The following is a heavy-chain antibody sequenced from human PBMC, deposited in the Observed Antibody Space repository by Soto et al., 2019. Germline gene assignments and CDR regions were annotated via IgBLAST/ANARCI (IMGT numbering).Heavy chain of an antibody. Sequence: SETLSLTCTVSGGSISSSSYYWGWIRQPPGKGLEWIGSIYYSGSTYYNPSLKSRVTISVDTSKNQFSLKLSSVTAADTAVYYCARHRIPLGGSPVYYWGQGTLVTVSS. J-gene: IGHJ4*02. CDR2: IYYSGST. V-gene: IGHV4-39*01. CDR1: GGSISSSSYY. CDR3: ARHRIPLGGSPVYY. D-gene: IGHD3-16*01.